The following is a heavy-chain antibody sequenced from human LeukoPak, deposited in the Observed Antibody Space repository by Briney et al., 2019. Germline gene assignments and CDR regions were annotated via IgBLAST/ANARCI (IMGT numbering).Heavy chain of an antibody. J-gene: IGHJ6*02. Sequence: ASVTVSRTASGYTFTGYYMHWVRQAPGQGLEWMGRINPNSGGTNYAQKFQGRVTMTRDTSISTAYMELSRLRSDDTAVYYCARGGVTMTPYYYYGMDVWGQGTTVTVSS. CDR1: GYTFTGYY. D-gene: IGHD4/OR15-4a*01. CDR3: ARGGVTMTPYYYYGMDV. V-gene: IGHV1-2*06. CDR2: INPNSGGT.